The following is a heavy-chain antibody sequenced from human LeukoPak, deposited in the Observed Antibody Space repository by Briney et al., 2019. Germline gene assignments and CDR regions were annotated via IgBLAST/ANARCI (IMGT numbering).Heavy chain of an antibody. CDR1: GYTFTDYY. Sequence: ASVKVSCTASGYTFTDYYMYWVRQAPGQGLEWMGWINPSSGGTNHAQKFQGRVTMTRDTSITTAYLELSRLTSDDTAVYYCASPLSRIVGAINFWGQGTAVTVSP. V-gene: IGHV1-2*02. CDR2: INPSSGGT. J-gene: IGHJ4*02. CDR3: ASPLSRIVGAINF. D-gene: IGHD1-26*01.